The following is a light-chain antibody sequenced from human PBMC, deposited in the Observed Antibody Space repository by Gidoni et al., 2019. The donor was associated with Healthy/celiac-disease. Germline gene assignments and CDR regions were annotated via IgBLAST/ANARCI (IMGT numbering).Light chain of an antibody. V-gene: IGKV3-11*01. CDR2: DAS. Sequence: DIVLTQPPATLSLSPGERATHSCRASQGVSSYVAWYQQQPGQAPRLLIYDASNRATGIPARFSGSGSGTDFTLTISSLEPEDFAVYYCQQRSNWPSSYSFGQGTKLEIK. J-gene: IGKJ2*03. CDR1: QGVSSY. CDR3: QQRSNWPSSYS.